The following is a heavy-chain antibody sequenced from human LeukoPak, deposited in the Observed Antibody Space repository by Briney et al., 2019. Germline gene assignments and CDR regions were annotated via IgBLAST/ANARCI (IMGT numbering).Heavy chain of an antibody. Sequence: PGGSLRLSCAASAFTFSNYAMSWVRQAPGKGLEWVSAISGGGGSTYYADSVKGRFTISRDNSKNTLYLQMNSLRAEDTAIYYCAKETYSGYGGATRFDYWGQGTLVTVSS. CDR1: AFTFSNYA. CDR3: AKETYSGYGGATRFDY. D-gene: IGHD1-26*01. V-gene: IGHV3-23*01. J-gene: IGHJ4*02. CDR2: ISGGGGST.